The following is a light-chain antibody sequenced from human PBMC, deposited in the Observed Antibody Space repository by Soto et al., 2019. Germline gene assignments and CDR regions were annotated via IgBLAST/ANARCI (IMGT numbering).Light chain of an antibody. V-gene: IGLV2-14*03. Sequence: QSALTQPASVSASPGQSITISCTGTRGDIGGYNYVSWYQQHPGKAPKLMIYDVYHRPSGVSNRFSASKSGNTASLTISGLQAEDEADYYCSSYTSSTTLVFGTGTKLTAL. CDR2: DVY. CDR1: RGDIGGYNY. CDR3: SSYTSSTTLV. J-gene: IGLJ1*01.